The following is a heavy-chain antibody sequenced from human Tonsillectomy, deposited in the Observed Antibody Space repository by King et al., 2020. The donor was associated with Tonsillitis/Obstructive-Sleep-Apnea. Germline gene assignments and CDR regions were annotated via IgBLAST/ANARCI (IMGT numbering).Heavy chain of an antibody. J-gene: IGHJ5*02. V-gene: IGHV4-4*02. CDR1: GDSISSSNW. Sequence: QLQESGPGLVKPSGTLSLTCAVSGDSISSSNWWSWVRQPPGKGLEWIGDIYHNGGTTYNPSLKSRVTISVDKSKSHFSLKLRSVTAADTAVYYCARDARMTTVTTNWFDLWGQGTLVTVSS. D-gene: IGHD4-11*01. CDR2: IYHNGGT. CDR3: ARDARMTTVTTNWFDL.